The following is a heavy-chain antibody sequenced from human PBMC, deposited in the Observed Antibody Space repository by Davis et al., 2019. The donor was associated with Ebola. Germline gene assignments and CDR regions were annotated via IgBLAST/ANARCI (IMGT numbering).Heavy chain of an antibody. CDR3: AKDRYYDNNPLYYESEC. CDR1: GGTFSSYA. CDR2: IIPVFGIP. J-gene: IGHJ4*02. D-gene: IGHD3-22*01. V-gene: IGHV1-69*13. Sequence: SVKVSCKASGGTFSSYAISWVRQAPGQGLDWMGGIIPVFGIPKYAQKFQGRVTITADDSTSTAYMELSSLRSEDTAVYYCAKDRYYDNNPLYYESECWGQGTLVTVSS.